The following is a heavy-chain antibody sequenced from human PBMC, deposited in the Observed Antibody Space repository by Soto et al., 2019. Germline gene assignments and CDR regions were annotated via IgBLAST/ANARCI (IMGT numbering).Heavy chain of an antibody. CDR2: INHSGRT. Sequence: SETLSLTCAVYGGSISGYYWSWIRKPPGKGLEWIGEINHSGRTNYNPSLKSRVTISVDTSKNQFSMKLSSVTAADTAVYYCARPEYSSSSYGMDVWGQGTTVTVSS. CDR1: GGSISGYY. J-gene: IGHJ6*02. V-gene: IGHV4-34*01. CDR3: ARPEYSSSSYGMDV. D-gene: IGHD6-6*01.